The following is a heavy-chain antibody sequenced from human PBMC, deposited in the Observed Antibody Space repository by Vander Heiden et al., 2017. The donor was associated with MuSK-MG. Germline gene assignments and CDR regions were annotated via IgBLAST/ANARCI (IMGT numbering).Heavy chain of an antibody. CDR3: AKGLTTVDV. D-gene: IGHD1-1*01. CDR2: IAATGT. V-gene: IGHV3-23*01. J-gene: IGHJ6*02. Sequence: EVQLLDSGGDLVHPGGSLHPSRRASGFIFRDYAMNWVRQAPGKGLEWVSTIAATGTYYADSVKGRFTISRDNSKSTLYLQMTSLRAEDTAVYYCAKGLTTVDVWGQGTTVTVSS. CDR1: GFIFRDYA.